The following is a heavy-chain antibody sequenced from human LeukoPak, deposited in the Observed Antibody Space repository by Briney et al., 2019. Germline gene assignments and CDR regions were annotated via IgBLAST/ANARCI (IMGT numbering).Heavy chain of an antibody. V-gene: IGHV3-74*01. J-gene: IGHJ4*02. CDR2: INTDGSST. D-gene: IGHD4-11*01. Sequence: PGGSLRLSCAASGFTFSSYWMHWVRQAPGKGLVWVSRINTDGSSTSYADSVKGRFTISRDNSKNTLYLQMNSLRAEDTAVYYCARDGFYSNYGLDYWGQGTLVTVSS. CDR1: GFTFSSYW. CDR3: ARDGFYSNYGLDY.